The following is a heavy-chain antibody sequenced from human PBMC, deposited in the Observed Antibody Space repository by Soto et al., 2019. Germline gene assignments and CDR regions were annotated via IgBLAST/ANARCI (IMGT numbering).Heavy chain of an antibody. J-gene: IGHJ6*02. CDR1: GFTLSSYS. V-gene: IGHV3-21*01. CDR3: ASQTSGYYYYGMDV. Sequence: EVQLLESGGGLVKPGGSLRLSCAASGFTLSSYSMNWVRQAPGKGLEWVSSISSSSSYIHYADSVKGRFTISRDNAKNSLYQQMNSLSAEDTAVYYCASQTSGYYYYGMDVWGQGTTVTVSS. CDR2: ISSSSSYI.